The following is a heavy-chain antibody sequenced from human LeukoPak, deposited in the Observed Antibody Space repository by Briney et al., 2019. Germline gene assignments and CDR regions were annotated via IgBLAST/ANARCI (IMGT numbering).Heavy chain of an antibody. CDR1: GFTFSTYG. J-gene: IGHJ3*02. CDR2: ISNGGSYK. D-gene: IGHD2-21*02. Sequence: PGGSLRLSCEASGFTFSTYGMHGVRQAPGKGLERVADISNGGSYKYYADSVKGRFTISRDNSRNTLYLQMNSLRPDDTALYYCAKPRGGDSWAFDTWGQGTMVAVST. CDR3: AKPRGGDSWAFDT. V-gene: IGHV3-30*18.